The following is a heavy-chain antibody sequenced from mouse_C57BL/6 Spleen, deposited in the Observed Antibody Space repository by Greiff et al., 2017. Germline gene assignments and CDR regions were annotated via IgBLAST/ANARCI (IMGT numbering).Heavy chain of an antibody. Sequence: EVKVVESGGGLVKPGGSLKLSCAASGFTFSDYGMHWVRQAPEKGLEWVAYISSGSSTIYYADTVKGRFTISRDNAKNTLFLQLTSLRSEDTAMYYCARLLLYYAMDYWGQGTSVTVSS. CDR1: GFTFSDYG. CDR3: ARLLLYYAMDY. D-gene: IGHD1-1*01. CDR2: ISSGSSTI. J-gene: IGHJ4*01. V-gene: IGHV5-17*01.